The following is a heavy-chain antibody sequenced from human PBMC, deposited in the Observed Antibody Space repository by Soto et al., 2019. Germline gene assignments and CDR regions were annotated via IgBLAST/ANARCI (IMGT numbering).Heavy chain of an antibody. CDR2: ISGSGGRT. D-gene: IGHD2-15*01. V-gene: IGHV3-23*01. CDR1: GLTFSNYA. CDR3: ATGVCDCSGGNCELVYYGMDV. Sequence: GGSLRLSGAASGLTFSNYAISWVRQAPWKGLEWVSSISGSGGRTDHADSVKGRFSISRDNSKNTLYLQMNSLRVEDTAVYYCATGVCDCSGGNCELVYYGMDVLGQGTTVTFSS. J-gene: IGHJ6*02.